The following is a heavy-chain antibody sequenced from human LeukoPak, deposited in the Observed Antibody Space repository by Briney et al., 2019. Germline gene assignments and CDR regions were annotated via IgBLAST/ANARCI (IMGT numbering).Heavy chain of an antibody. V-gene: IGHV4-39*07. Sequence: SETLSLTCTVSGGSIDSSSFYWGWIRQPPGKGLEWTGKINHSGSTNYRPSLKSRVTISIDTSKNQFSLKLKSMTAADTAVYYCARGGGARDGYNYEGPFYFDYWGQGTLVTVSS. CDR3: ARGGGARDGYNYEGPFYFDY. CDR1: GGSIDSSSFY. J-gene: IGHJ4*02. D-gene: IGHD5-24*01. CDR2: INHSGST.